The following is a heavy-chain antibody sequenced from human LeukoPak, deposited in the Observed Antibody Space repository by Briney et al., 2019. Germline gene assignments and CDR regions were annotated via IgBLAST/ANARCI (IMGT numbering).Heavy chain of an antibody. CDR3: ASNTGTVFDY. J-gene: IGHJ4*02. D-gene: IGHD1-7*01. CDR1: GDFITAYY. V-gene: IGHV4-59*01. Sequence: PSETLSLTCTVSGDFITAYYWSWIRQPPGKGLEWIGYVYYTGSTKYNPSLRSRVTISLDLSKHQFSLNLTSVTAADTAVYHCASNTGTVFDYWGQGALVTVSS. CDR2: VYYTGST.